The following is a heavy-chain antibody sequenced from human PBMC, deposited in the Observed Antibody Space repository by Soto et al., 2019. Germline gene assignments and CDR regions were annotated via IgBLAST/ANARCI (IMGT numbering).Heavy chain of an antibody. Sequence: GASVKVSCKASGYTFTSYDINWVRQATGQGLEWMGWISAYNGNTNYAQKQQGRVTMTTDTSTSTAYKELRSLRTDDTAVNYYARDVMDIVVVVAALDYWGQGTLVTVSS. D-gene: IGHD2-15*01. CDR2: ISAYNGNT. CDR1: GYTFTSYD. J-gene: IGHJ4*02. V-gene: IGHV1-18*01. CDR3: ARDVMDIVVVVAALDY.